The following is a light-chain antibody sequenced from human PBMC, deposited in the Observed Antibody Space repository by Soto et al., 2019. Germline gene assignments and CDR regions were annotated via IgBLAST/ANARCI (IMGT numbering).Light chain of an antibody. CDR1: SSNIGNNY. V-gene: IGLV1-51*02. CDR3: GTWDSSLSAAV. Sequence: QSVLTQPPSVSAAPGQKVTISCSGSSSNIGNNYVSWYQQLPGTAPKLLIYENNKRPSGIPDRFSGSKSGTSATLGITGLQTGDEADYYCGTWDSSLSAAVFGRGTQLTVL. CDR2: ENN. J-gene: IGLJ7*01.